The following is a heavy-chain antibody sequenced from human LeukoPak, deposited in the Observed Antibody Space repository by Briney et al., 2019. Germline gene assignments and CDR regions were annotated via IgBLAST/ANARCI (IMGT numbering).Heavy chain of an antibody. V-gene: IGHV3-11*04. D-gene: IGHD6-19*01. CDR3: ATLGSSGYSSGWYHAEYFQH. CDR2: ISSSGSTI. CDR1: GFTFSDYY. Sequence: GGSLRLSCAASGFTFSDYYMSWIRQAPGKGLVWVSYISSSGSTIYYADSVKGRFTISRDNAKNSLYLQMNSLRAEDTAVYYCATLGSSGYSSGWYHAEYFQHWGQGTLVTVSS. J-gene: IGHJ1*01.